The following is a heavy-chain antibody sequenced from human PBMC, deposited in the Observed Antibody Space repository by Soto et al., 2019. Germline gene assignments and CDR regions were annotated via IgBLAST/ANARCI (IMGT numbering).Heavy chain of an antibody. Sequence: QVQLVESGGGVVQPGRSLRLSCAASGFTFSSYGMHWVRQAPGKGLEWVAVISYDGSNKYYADSVKGRFTISRDNSKNTLYLQMNSLRAEDTAVYYCAKDGGDMDVWGQGTTVTVSS. CDR2: ISYDGSNK. CDR1: GFTFSSYG. D-gene: IGHD2-21*02. CDR3: AKDGGDMDV. J-gene: IGHJ6*02. V-gene: IGHV3-30*18.